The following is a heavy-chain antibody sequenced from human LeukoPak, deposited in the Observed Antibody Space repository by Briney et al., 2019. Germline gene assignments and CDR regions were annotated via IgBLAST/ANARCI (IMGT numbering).Heavy chain of an antibody. CDR3: ARDHRIVGAASEFDY. J-gene: IGHJ4*02. CDR1: GFTFSSYG. D-gene: IGHD1-26*01. Sequence: GGSLRLSCAAYGFTFSSYGMHWVRQAPGKGLEWVAVIWYDGSNKYYADSVKGRFTISRDNSKNTLYLQMNSLRAEDTAVYYCARDHRIVGAASEFDYWGQGTLVTVSS. V-gene: IGHV3-33*01. CDR2: IWYDGSNK.